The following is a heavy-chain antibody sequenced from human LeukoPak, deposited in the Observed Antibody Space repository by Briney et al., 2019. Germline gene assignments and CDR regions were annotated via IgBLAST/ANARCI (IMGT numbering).Heavy chain of an antibody. Sequence: ASETLSLTCTVSGGSISSSSYYWGWIRQPPGKGLEWIGSIYYSGSTYYNPSLKSRVTISVDTSKNQFSLKLSSVTAADTAVYYCARDLSYYDSSGYYYGPYYYYYMDVWGKGTTVTVSS. V-gene: IGHV4-39*07. D-gene: IGHD3-22*01. J-gene: IGHJ6*03. CDR1: GGSISSSSYY. CDR3: ARDLSYYDSSGYYYGPYYYYYMDV. CDR2: IYYSGST.